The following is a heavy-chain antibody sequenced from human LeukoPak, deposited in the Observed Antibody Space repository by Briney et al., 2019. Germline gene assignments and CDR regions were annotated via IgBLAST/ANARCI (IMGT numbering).Heavy chain of an antibody. J-gene: IGHJ4*02. CDR3: ARGERVDRGIIISPPDY. V-gene: IGHV3-33*01. Sequence: PGGSLRLSCAASGFTFNSYGMRWVRQAPGKRLEWVAVIWYDGSNKYYADSVRGRFTMSRDNSKNTLLLHMNSLTAEDTAVYYCARGERVDRGIIISPPDYWGQGTLVTVSS. CDR2: IWYDGSNK. D-gene: IGHD3-10*01. CDR1: GFTFNSYG.